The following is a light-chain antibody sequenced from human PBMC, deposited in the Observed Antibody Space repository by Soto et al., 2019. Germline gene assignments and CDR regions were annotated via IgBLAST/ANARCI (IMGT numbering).Light chain of an antibody. CDR1: QSVSSSY. V-gene: IGKV3D-20*02. CDR2: GAS. Sequence: EIVLTQSPGTLSLSPGERATLSCRASQSVSSSYLAWYQQKPGQAPRLLIYGASSRATGIPDRFSGSGSGTDFTLTISRLEPGDFAVYYCQQRYNWPRITFGQGTRLEI. CDR3: QQRYNWPRIT. J-gene: IGKJ5*01.